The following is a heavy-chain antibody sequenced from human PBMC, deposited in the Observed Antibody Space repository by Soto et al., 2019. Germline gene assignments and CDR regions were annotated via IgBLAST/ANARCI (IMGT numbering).Heavy chain of an antibody. J-gene: IGHJ4*02. Sequence: GGSLRLSCVASGFTFSSYWMSWVRQAPGKGLEWVANIKQDGSEKYYVDSVKGRFTISRDNAKNSLYLQMNSLGAEDTAVYYCARDHNYDVLTGYYPQPFDYWGQGTLVTVSS. D-gene: IGHD3-9*01. CDR2: IKQDGSEK. CDR1: GFTFSSYW. CDR3: ARDHNYDVLTGYYPQPFDY. V-gene: IGHV3-7*01.